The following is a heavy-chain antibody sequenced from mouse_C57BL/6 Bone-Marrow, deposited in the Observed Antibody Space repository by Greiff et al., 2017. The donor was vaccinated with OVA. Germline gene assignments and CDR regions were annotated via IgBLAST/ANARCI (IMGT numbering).Heavy chain of an antibody. D-gene: IGHD4-1*01. CDR2: IDPEDGET. V-gene: IGHV14-2*01. CDR3: ARNPFLGPYGAMDY. Sequence: VQLQQSGAELVKPGASVKLSCTASGFNIKDYYMHWVKQRTEQGLEWIGRIDPEDGETKYASKFQGKATITADTSSNTAYLQLSSLTSEDTAVYYCARNPFLGPYGAMDYWGQGTSVTVSS. CDR1: GFNIKDYY. J-gene: IGHJ4*01.